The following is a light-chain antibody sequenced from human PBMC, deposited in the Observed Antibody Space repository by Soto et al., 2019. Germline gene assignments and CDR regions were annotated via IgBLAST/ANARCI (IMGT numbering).Light chain of an antibody. J-gene: IGLJ2*01. Sequence: QSVLTQSPSVSEAPRQRVTITCSGSSSNIGDNPVNWYQQLPGKAPKLLIYYDDLLASGVSDRFSGSKSGTSASLAISGLRSEDEADYYCAAWDDSVSIVLFGGGTQLTVL. CDR1: SSNIGDNP. V-gene: IGLV1-36*01. CDR2: YDD. CDR3: AAWDDSVSIVL.